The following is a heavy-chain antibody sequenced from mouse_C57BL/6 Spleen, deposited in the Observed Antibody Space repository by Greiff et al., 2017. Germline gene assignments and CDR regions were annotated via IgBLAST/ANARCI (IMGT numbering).Heavy chain of an antibody. CDR2: ISDGGSYT. D-gene: IGHD5-1-1*01. V-gene: IGHV5-4*03. CDR1: GFTFSSYA. CDR3: ARGFNTAAYAMDD. J-gene: IGHJ4*01. Sequence: EVNVVESGGGLVKPGGSLKLSCAASGFTFSSYAMSWVRQNPEKRLEWVATISDGGSYTNYPDNVKGRFTISRDNAKNNLYLQMSHLKSEDAAMYYCARGFNTAAYAMDDWGQGTSVTVSS.